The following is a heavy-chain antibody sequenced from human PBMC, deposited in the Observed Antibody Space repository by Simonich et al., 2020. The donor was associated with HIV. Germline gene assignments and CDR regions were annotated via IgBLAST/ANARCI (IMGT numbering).Heavy chain of an antibody. V-gene: IGHV1-18*04. CDR2: LSTYNDNT. D-gene: IGHD3-10*01. Sequence: QVQLVQSGAEVKKPGASVKVSCKASGYTFTGYYMHWVRQAPGQGLEGRGWLSTYNDNTNYAQKFQGRVTMTADTATNTAYMELRSLRSDDTAVYYCARRLLWFGESSYYFDYWGQGTLVTVSS. CDR1: GYTFTGYY. J-gene: IGHJ4*02. CDR3: ARRLLWFGESSYYFDY.